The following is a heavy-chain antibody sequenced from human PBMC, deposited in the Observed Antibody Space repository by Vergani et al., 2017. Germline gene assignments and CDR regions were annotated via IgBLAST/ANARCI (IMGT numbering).Heavy chain of an antibody. CDR2: IYAGDSEV. D-gene: IGHD3-10*01. J-gene: IGHJ3*01. CDR1: GYSITNYW. Sequence: EVQLVQSGAEVKKPGESLKISCQGSGYSITNYWIAWVRQRLGKGLEWMGIIYAGDSEVKSNPTFRGQVIFSVDTSVNTAYLQWRSLQASDTATYFCASGGHGSENGGALQLWGQGTNITVSS. V-gene: IGHV5-51*03. CDR3: ASGGHGSENGGALQL.